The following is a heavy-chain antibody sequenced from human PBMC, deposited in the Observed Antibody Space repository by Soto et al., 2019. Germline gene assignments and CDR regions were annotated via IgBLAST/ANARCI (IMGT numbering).Heavy chain of an antibody. CDR1: GFTFSSYG. D-gene: IGHD4-17*01. J-gene: IGHJ6*02. V-gene: IGHV3-30*03. CDR3: AGTTEYYYYYGMDV. CDR2: ISYDGSNK. Sequence: QVQLVESGGGVVQPGRSLRLSCAASGFTFSSYGMHWVRQAPGKGLEWVAVISYDGSNKYYADSVKGQFTISRDNSKNTLYLQMNSLRAEDTAVYYCAGTTEYYYYYGMDVWGQGTTVTVSS.